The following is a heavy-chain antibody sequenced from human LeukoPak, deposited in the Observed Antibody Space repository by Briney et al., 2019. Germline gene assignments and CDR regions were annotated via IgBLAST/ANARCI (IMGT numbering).Heavy chain of an antibody. J-gene: IGHJ4*02. CDR2: ISYDGSNK. CDR1: GFTFSSYG. V-gene: IGHV3-30*18. D-gene: IGHD6-19*01. CDR3: AKAPSRYSSGWYEGIDY. Sequence: GGSLRLSCAASGFTFSSYGMHWVRQAPGKGLEWVAVISYDGSNKYYVDSVKGRFTISRDNSKNTLYLQMNSLRAEDTAVYFCAKAPSRYSSGWYEGIDYWGQGTLVTVSS.